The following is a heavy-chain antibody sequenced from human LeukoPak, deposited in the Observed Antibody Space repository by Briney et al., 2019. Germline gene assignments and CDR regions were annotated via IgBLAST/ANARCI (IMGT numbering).Heavy chain of an antibody. CDR2: ISGSGGST. D-gene: IGHD3-10*01. Sequence: GSLRLSCAASGFTFSSYAMSWVRQAPGKGLEWVSAISGSGGSTYYADSVKGRFTISRDNSKNTLYLQMNSLRAEDTAVYYCAPTTWFGELLDYWGQGTLVTVSS. CDR1: GFTFSSYA. V-gene: IGHV3-23*01. CDR3: APTTWFGELLDY. J-gene: IGHJ4*02.